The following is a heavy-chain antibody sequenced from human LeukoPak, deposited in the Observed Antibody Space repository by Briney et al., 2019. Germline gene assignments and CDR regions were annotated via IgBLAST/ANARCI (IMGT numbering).Heavy chain of an antibody. Sequence: EASVKVSCKASGYTFTSYGISWVRQAPGQGLEWMGWISTYNGNTNYAQKLQGRVTLTTDTSTSTAYMELSSLRSEDTAVYYCARGPRGVVVPAATIDYWGQGTLVTVSS. CDR3: ARGPRGVVVPAATIDY. J-gene: IGHJ4*02. CDR2: ISTYNGNT. D-gene: IGHD2-2*01. CDR1: GYTFTSYG. V-gene: IGHV1-18*01.